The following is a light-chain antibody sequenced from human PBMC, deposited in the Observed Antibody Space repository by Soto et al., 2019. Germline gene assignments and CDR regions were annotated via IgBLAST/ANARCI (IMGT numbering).Light chain of an antibody. CDR2: DVS. J-gene: IGLJ1*01. V-gene: IGLV2-14*01. Sequence: QSALTQSASVSGSPGQSITISCTGTSSDVGAYNYVSWYQQHPGKAPKVMIHDVSNRPSGVSSRFSGSKSGNPASLTISGLQAEDEADYYCSSYTSSSTPYVFGAGTKLTVL. CDR1: SSDVGAYNY. CDR3: SSYTSSSTPYV.